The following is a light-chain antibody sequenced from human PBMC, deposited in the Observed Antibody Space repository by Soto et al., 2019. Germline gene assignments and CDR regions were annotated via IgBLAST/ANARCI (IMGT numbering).Light chain of an antibody. Sequence: EIVLTQSPATLSLSPGERATLSCRASQSVSSYLAWYQQQPGQAPRLLIYDASNRATGIPARFSGSGSGTDFTLTISSLEPEDFAFYYCQQRSNWPLTFGGGTKVEIK. CDR2: DAS. V-gene: IGKV3-11*01. CDR1: QSVSSY. CDR3: QQRSNWPLT. J-gene: IGKJ4*01.